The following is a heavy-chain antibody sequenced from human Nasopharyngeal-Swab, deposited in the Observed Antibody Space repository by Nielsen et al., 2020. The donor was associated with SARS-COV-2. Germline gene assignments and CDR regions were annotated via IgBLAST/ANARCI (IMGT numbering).Heavy chain of an antibody. CDR1: GGSISSGGYS. Sequence: SETLSLTCAVSGGSISSGGYSWSWIRQPPGKGLEWIGYIYHSGSTYYNPSLKSRVTISVDTSKNQFSLKLSSVTAADTAVYYCARDRWDIQLWLPRRWGMDVWGQGTTVTVSS. CDR2: IYHSGST. V-gene: IGHV4-30-2*05. J-gene: IGHJ6*02. CDR3: ARDRWDIQLWLPRRWGMDV. D-gene: IGHD5-18*01.